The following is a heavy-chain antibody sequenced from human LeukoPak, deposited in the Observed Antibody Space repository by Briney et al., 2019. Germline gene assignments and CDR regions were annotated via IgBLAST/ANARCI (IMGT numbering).Heavy chain of an antibody. Sequence: GGSPRLSCAASGFTFSSHSMNWVRQAPGKGLEWASYISSSGSTIYYADSVKGRFTISRDNAKNSLYLQMNSLRAEDTALYHCARGPLHCSGGSCCFDPFDIWGQGTMVTVSS. J-gene: IGHJ3*02. CDR1: GFTFSSHS. CDR2: ISSSGSTI. D-gene: IGHD2-15*01. CDR3: ARGPLHCSGGSCCFDPFDI. V-gene: IGHV3-48*04.